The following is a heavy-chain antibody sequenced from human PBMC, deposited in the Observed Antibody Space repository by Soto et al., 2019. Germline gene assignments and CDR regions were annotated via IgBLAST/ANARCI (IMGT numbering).Heavy chain of an antibody. J-gene: IGHJ6*02. Sequence: ASVKVSCKASGYTFTSYGISWVRQAPGQGLEWMGWISAYNGNTNYAQKLQGRVTMTTDTSTSTAYMELRSLRSDDTAVYYCARDPSHRFAAAHSYEIYVRAQRTTVPVSS. CDR3: ARDPSHRFAAAHSYEIYV. D-gene: IGHD2-15*01. V-gene: IGHV1-18*01. CDR1: GYTFTSYG. CDR2: ISAYNGNT.